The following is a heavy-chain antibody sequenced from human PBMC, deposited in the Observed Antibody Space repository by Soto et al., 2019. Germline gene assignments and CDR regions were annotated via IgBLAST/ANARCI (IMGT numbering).Heavy chain of an antibody. Sequence: QVQLQQWGAGLLKPSETLSLTCAVYGGSFSGYYWSWIRHPPGKGLEWIGEINHSGSTNYNPSLKSRVTISVDTSKNQFSLKLSSVTAADTAVYYCARLTRSYGSGSIENDYWGQGTLVTVSS. CDR1: GGSFSGYY. CDR3: ARLTRSYGSGSIENDY. CDR2: INHSGST. J-gene: IGHJ4*02. V-gene: IGHV4-34*01. D-gene: IGHD3-10*01.